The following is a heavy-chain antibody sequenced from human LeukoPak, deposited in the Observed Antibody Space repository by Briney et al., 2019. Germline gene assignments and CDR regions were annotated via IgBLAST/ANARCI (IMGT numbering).Heavy chain of an antibody. CDR1: GGSISSSSYY. Sequence: SETLSLICTVSGGSISSSSYYWGWIRQPPGKGLEWIGSIYYSGSTYYNPSLKSRVTISVDTSKNQFSLKLSSVTAADTAVYYCARARSGYDTPFDYWGQGTLVTVSS. CDR2: IYYSGST. CDR3: ARARSGYDTPFDY. J-gene: IGHJ4*02. V-gene: IGHV4-39*01. D-gene: IGHD5-12*01.